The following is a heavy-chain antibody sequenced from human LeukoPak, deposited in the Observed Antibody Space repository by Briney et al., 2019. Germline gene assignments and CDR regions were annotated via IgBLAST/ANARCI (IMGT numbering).Heavy chain of an antibody. V-gene: IGHV4-59*01. CDR1: GGSFSGYY. D-gene: IGHD3-3*01. CDR2: IYYSGST. Sequence: SETLSLTCAVYGGSFSGYYWSWIRQSPGKGLEWIGYIYYSGSTNYHPSLKSRVTMSVDTSNQFSLKLSSVTAADTALYYCARGLRHLEWSHDAFDIWGQGTTVTVSS. CDR3: ARGLRHLEWSHDAFDI. J-gene: IGHJ3*02.